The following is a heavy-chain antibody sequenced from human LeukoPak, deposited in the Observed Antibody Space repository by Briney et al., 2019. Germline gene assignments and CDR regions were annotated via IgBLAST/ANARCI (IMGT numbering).Heavy chain of an antibody. CDR3: AKEAVVVPAAMSPNWFDP. Sequence: GGSLRLSCAASGFTFSSYGMHWVRQAPGKGLERVAVISYDGSNKYYADSVKGRFTISRDNSKNTLYLQMNSLRAEDTAVYYCAKEAVVVPAAMSPNWFDPWGRGTLVTVSS. CDR2: ISYDGSNK. D-gene: IGHD2-2*01. V-gene: IGHV3-30*18. CDR1: GFTFSSYG. J-gene: IGHJ5*02.